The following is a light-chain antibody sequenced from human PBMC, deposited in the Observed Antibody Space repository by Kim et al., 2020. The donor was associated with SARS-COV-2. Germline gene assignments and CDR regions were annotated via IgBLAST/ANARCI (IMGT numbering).Light chain of an antibody. Sequence: DVVLTQSPLSLPVTLGQPASISCRSSQSLVYTNGNTYLHWFLQRPGQPPRRLIYKVSERDSGVPDRFSGSGSGTDFTLKIRRVGAEEVGVYYGMQGTNGPYNFGQGTKLEIK. CDR2: KVS. CDR3: MQGTNGPYN. J-gene: IGKJ2*01. CDR1: QSLVYTNGNTY. V-gene: IGKV2-30*01.